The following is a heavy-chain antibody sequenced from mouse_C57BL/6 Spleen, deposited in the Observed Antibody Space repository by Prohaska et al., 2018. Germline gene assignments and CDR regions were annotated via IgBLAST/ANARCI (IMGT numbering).Heavy chain of an antibody. J-gene: IGHJ3*01. CDR1: SGMG. D-gene: IGHD2-4*01. V-gene: IGHV8-12*01. CDR3: ARREDDYDGAWFAY. CDR2: IYWDDDK. Sequence: SGMGVSWIHQPSGKSLEWLAHIYWDDDKRYNLSLKSRLTISKDTSRNQVFLKITSVDTADTATYYCARREDDYDGAWFAYWGQGTLVTVSA.